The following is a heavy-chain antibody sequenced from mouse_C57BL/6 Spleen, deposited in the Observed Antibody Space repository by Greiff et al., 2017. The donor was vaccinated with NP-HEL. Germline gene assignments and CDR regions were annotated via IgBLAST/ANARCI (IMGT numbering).Heavy chain of an antibody. Sequence: QVQLQQPGAELVKPGASVKLSCKASGYTFTSYWMQWVKQRPGQGLEWIGEIDPSDSYTNYNQKFKGKATLTVDTSSSTAYMQLSSLTSEDSAVYYCASYGTTPLAYWGQGTLVTVSA. CDR3: ASYGTTPLAY. D-gene: IGHD1-1*01. J-gene: IGHJ3*01. CDR2: IDPSDSYT. CDR1: GYTFTSYW. V-gene: IGHV1-50*01.